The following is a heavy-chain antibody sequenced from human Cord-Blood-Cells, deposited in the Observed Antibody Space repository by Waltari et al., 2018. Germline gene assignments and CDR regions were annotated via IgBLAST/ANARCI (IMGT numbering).Heavy chain of an antibody. V-gene: IGHV1-8*03. CDR3: ARGVYYDFWSGYNWFDP. CDR1: GYTFTSYD. CDR2: RNPNSGNT. D-gene: IGHD3-3*01. J-gene: IGHJ5*02. Sequence: QVQLVQSGAEVKKPGASVKVSCKASGYTFTSYDINWVRQATGQGLEWMGWRNPNSGNTGYAQKFKGRVTITRNTAIGAAYMELSSLRSEDTAVYYCARGVYYDFWSGYNWFDPWGQGTLVTVSS.